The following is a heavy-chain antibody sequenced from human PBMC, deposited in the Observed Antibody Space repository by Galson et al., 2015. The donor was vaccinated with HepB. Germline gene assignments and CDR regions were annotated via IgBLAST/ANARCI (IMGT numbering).Heavy chain of an antibody. J-gene: IGHJ6*02. CDR1: GGTFSSYA. CDR2: IIPIFGTA. D-gene: IGHD3-3*01. CDR3: ARLPTARDPWSGYYYGMGV. Sequence: SVKVSCKASGGTFSSYAISWVRQAPGQGLEWMGGIIPIFGTANYAQKFQGRVTITADESTSTAYMELSSLRSEDTAVYYCARLPTARDPWSGYYYGMGVWGQGTTVTVSS. V-gene: IGHV1-69*13.